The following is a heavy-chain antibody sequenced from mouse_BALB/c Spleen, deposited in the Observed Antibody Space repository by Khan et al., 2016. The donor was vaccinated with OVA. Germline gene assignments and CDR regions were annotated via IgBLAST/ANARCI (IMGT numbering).Heavy chain of an antibody. V-gene: IGHV1-80*01. CDR1: GYAFSSYW. CDR2: IYPGGGNT. CDR3: PREEYYGSRRAWFAY. J-gene: IGHJ3*01. D-gene: IGHD1-1*01. Sequence: QVQLQQSGAELVRPGSSVKISCKASGYAFSSYWLNWVKPKPGQGLEWIGQIYPGGGNTYYSGHFKGKATLTADKSSNTAYMQLLTLTHEDSAVYFCPREEYYGSRRAWFAYWGQGTLVTVSA.